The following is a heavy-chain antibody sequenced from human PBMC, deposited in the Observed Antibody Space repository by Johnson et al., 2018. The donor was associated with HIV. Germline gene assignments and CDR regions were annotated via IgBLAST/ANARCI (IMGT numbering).Heavy chain of an antibody. D-gene: IGHD3-10*01. CDR2: IRWDGAIT. CDR3: ARAEIYEGRVGDFAFDI. V-gene: IGHV3-43D*03. CDR1: GFTFDDYA. J-gene: IGHJ3*02. Sequence: QLVESGGAVVQPGGSLRLSCAASGFTFDDYAMHWVRQVPGNGLEWVSLIRWDGAITRYVDSVKGRFTISRDNSRNSLYLQMKSLRAEDSALYYCARAEIYEGRVGDFAFDIWGRGTMVTVSS.